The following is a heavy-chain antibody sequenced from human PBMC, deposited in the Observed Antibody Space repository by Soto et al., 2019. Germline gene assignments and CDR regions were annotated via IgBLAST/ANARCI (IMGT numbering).Heavy chain of an antibody. CDR3: AKEYGNRRPFDY. Sequence: EVQLLESGGGLVQPGGSLRLSCAASGFTFSAYGMGWVRQAPGKGLKWVSAISGSGDATFYPDSVRGRFTISRDNSKNTLYLQMTSLTADDTAVYYCAKEYGNRRPFDYWGQGTLVTASS. CDR2: ISGSGDAT. V-gene: IGHV3-23*01. CDR1: GFTFSAYG. D-gene: IGHD3-10*01. J-gene: IGHJ4*02.